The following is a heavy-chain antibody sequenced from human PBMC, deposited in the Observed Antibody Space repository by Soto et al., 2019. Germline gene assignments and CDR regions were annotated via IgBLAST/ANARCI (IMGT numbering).Heavy chain of an antibody. D-gene: IGHD2-21*02. V-gene: IGHV1-69*01. Sequence: QVQLVQSGSEMKKPGSSVKVSCEASGGTFSTHPFSWVRQAPGQGLEWMGGIIPIFHAPDYAQKFQGRATITADESTSTVFLELSSLNSEDTAVYYCAVFRQKTAVVTLKHIDFHYGLDVLGQGTTVTVSS. J-gene: IGHJ6*02. CDR3: AVFRQKTAVVTLKHIDFHYGLDV. CDR1: GGTFSTHP. CDR2: IIPIFHAP.